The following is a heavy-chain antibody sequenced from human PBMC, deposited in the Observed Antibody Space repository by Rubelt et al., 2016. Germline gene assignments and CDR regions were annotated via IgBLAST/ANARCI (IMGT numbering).Heavy chain of an antibody. V-gene: IGHV4-39*01. CDR1: GGSISSSTAYY. D-gene: IGHD1-1*01. CDR2: IYYSGST. Sequence: QLQLQESGPGLVKPSETLSLTCTVSGGSISSSTAYYWAWIRQPPGKGLEWIGSIYYSGSTYSTPSPQSRVPIPGDTAKNQFSLKLRSVIAADTAVYYCARQGAYKFDYWGQGTLVTVSS. J-gene: IGHJ4*02. CDR3: ARQGAYKFDY.